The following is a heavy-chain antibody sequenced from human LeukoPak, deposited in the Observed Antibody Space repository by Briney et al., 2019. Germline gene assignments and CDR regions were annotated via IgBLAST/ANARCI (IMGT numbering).Heavy chain of an antibody. D-gene: IGHD6-13*01. J-gene: IGHJ5*02. CDR1: GYTFTSYD. Sequence: ASVKVSCKASGYTFTSYDINWVRQATGQGLEWMGWMNPNSGNTGYAQKFQGSVTMTRNTSISTAYMELSSLRSEDTAVYYCARGVRIYSSSWTNWFDHWGQGTLVTVSS. V-gene: IGHV1-8*01. CDR2: MNPNSGNT. CDR3: ARGVRIYSSSWTNWFDH.